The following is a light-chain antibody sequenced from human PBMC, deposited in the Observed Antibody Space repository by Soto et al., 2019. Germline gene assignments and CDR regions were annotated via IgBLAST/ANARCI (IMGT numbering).Light chain of an antibody. V-gene: IGKV1-5*01. J-gene: IGKJ4*01. CDR2: DAS. CDR1: QSISSW. Sequence: DIQMTQFPSSLSASVGDRVTITCRASQSISSWLAWYQQKPGKAHKLLIYDASSLESGVQSRFSGSGSGTEFTLTIRSLQPDDFATYYCKQYNSYSLTFGGGTKVDNK. CDR3: KQYNSYSLT.